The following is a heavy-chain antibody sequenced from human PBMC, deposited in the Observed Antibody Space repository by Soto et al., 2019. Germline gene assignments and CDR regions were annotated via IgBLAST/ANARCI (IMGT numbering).Heavy chain of an antibody. J-gene: IGHJ4*02. CDR3: AKDLGPIRFLEWLLPRPDY. D-gene: IGHD3-3*01. CDR2: ISGSGGST. Sequence: GGSLRLSCAASGFTFSSYAMSWVRQAPGKGLEWVSAISGSGGSTYYADSVKGRFTISRDNSKNTLYLQMNSLRAEDTAVYYCAKDLGPIRFLEWLLPRPDYWGQGTLVTVSS. V-gene: IGHV3-23*01. CDR1: GFTFSSYA.